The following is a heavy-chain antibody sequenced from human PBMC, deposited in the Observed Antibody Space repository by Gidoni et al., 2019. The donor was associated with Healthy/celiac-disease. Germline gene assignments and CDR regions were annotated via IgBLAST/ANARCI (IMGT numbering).Heavy chain of an antibody. Sequence: QVQLQESGPGLVKPSGTLSLTCAVSGGSISRSNWWRWVRQPPGKGLAWIGEIYHRGSTNYNPSLKSRVTISVDKSKNQFSLKLSSVTAADTAVYYCARESSAAGGSYYFDYWGQGTLVTVSS. CDR1: GGSISRSNW. CDR2: IYHRGST. V-gene: IGHV4-4*02. CDR3: ARESSAAGGSYYFDY. J-gene: IGHJ4*02. D-gene: IGHD6-13*01.